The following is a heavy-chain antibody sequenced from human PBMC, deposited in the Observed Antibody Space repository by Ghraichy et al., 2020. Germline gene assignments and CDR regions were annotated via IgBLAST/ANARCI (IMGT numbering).Heavy chain of an antibody. J-gene: IGHJ4*02. CDR1: GGSISRSAYS. Sequence: TLSLTCTVSGGSISRSAYSWAWIRQPPGKELEWIGNMYYSGTTYYNPSLRSRLTISVDTSKNQFSLKLSSVTATDTAVYFCARRRLYCGGDCYSGTFDYWGQGTLVTVSS. V-gene: IGHV4-39*01. D-gene: IGHD2-21*02. CDR2: MYYSGTT. CDR3: ARRRLYCGGDCYSGTFDY.